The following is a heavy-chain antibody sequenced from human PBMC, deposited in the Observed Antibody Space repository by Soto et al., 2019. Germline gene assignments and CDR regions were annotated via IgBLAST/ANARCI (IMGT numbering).Heavy chain of an antibody. CDR3: GRDIRYCSSTSCSNYYYYGMDV. CDR1: GGTFSSYA. J-gene: IGHJ6*02. Sequence: QVQLVQSGAEVKKPGSSVKVSCKASGGTFSSYAISWVRQAPGQGLEWMGGIIPIFGTANYAQKFQGRVTITAHESTSQAYMELSSLRSEDTAVYYCGRDIRYCSSTSCSNYYYYGMDVWGQGTTVTVSS. CDR2: IIPIFGTA. V-gene: IGHV1-69*01. D-gene: IGHD2-2*01.